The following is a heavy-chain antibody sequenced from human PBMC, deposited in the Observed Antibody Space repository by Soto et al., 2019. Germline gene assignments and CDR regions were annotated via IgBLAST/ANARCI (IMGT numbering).Heavy chain of an antibody. CDR1: GYSISSGYH. V-gene: IGHV4-38-2*02. Sequence: KPSETLSLTCDVSGYSISSGYHWGWNRQPPGKGLEWIGSIYHSGTSYYNPSLMSRVSISVDTSKNQFSLKVTSVTAADTAVYYCAREAYDRADYWGQGTQVTV. CDR2: IYHSGTS. J-gene: IGHJ4*02. CDR3: AREAYDRADY. D-gene: IGHD3-10*02.